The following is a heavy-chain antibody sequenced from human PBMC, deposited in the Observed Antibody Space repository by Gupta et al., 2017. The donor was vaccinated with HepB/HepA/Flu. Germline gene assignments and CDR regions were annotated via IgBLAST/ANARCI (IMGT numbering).Heavy chain of an antibody. D-gene: IGHD3-10*01. J-gene: IGHJ4*02. CDR2: IYSGGST. CDR1: GFTVSSNY. Sequence: EVQLVESGGGLVQPGGSLRLSCAASGFTVSSNYMSWVRQAPGKGLEWVSVIYSGGSTYYADSVKGRFTISRDNSKNTLYLQMNSLRAEDTAVYYCAREKGSGSYSAFDYWGQGTLVTVSS. V-gene: IGHV3-66*01. CDR3: AREKGSGSYSAFDY.